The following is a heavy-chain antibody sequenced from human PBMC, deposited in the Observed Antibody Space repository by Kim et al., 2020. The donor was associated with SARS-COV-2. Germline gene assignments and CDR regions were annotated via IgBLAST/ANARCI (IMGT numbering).Heavy chain of an antibody. CDR3: ARAVGYCSGGSCYSGDNWFDP. J-gene: IGHJ5*02. V-gene: IGHV1-46*01. CDR2: INPSGGST. Sequence: ASVKVSCKASGYTFTSYYMHWVRQAPGQGLEWMGIINPSGGSTSYAQKFQGRVTMTRDTSTSTVYMELSSLRSEDTAVYYCARAVGYCSGGSCYSGDNWFDPWGQGTLVTVSS. D-gene: IGHD2-15*01. CDR1: GYTFTSYY.